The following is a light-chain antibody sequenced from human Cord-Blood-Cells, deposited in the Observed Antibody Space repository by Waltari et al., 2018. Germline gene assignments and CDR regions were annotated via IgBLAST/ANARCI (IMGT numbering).Light chain of an antibody. J-gene: IGLJ2*01. CDR1: SGHSSYA. Sequence: QLVLTQSPSASASLGASVKLTCTLSSGHSSYAIAWHQQQPEKGPRYLMKLNSDGSHSKGDGFPDRFAGSSSGAERYLTISSLQSADEADYYCQAWGTGIQVFGGGTKLTFL. CDR2: LNSDGSH. CDR3: QAWGTGIQV. V-gene: IGLV4-69*01.